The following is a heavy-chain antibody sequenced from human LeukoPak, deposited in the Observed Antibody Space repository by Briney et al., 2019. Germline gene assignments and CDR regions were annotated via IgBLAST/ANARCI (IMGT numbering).Heavy chain of an antibody. CDR1: GFIFSTYN. CDR2: ISGSGGST. Sequence: GGSLRLSCATSGFIFSTYNMNWVRQAPGKGLEWVSAISGSGGSTYYADSVKGRFTISRDNSKNTLYLQMNSLRAEDTAVYYCAKVMWSIVVVVAASNWFDPWGQGTLVTVSS. CDR3: AKVMWSIVVVVAASNWFDP. D-gene: IGHD2-15*01. J-gene: IGHJ5*02. V-gene: IGHV3-23*01.